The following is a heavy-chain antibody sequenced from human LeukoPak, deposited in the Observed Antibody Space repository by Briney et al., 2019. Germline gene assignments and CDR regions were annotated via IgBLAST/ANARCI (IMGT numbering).Heavy chain of an antibody. CDR1: GFTFSSYA. D-gene: IGHD3-22*01. J-gene: IGHJ4*02. Sequence: PGGSLRLSCAASGFTFSSYAMSWVRQAPGKGLEWVSAISGSGGSTYYADSVKGRFTISRDNSKNTLYLQMNSLRAEDTAVYYCAKDLYYYDSGGYCVLYFDYWGQGTLVTVSS. V-gene: IGHV3-23*01. CDR3: AKDLYYYDSGGYCVLYFDY. CDR2: ISGSGGST.